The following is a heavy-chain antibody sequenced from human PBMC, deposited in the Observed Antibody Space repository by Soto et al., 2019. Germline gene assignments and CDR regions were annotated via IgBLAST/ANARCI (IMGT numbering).Heavy chain of an antibody. CDR3: AKAHDERNYYYYYGMDV. V-gene: IGHV3-43*02. Sequence: GGSLRLSCAASGFTFDDYAMHWVRQAPGKGLEWVSLIRGDGGITYYADSGKGRFTISRDNSKNSLYLQMNSLRTEDTALYYCAKAHDERNYYYYYGMDVWGQGTTVTVSS. CDR2: IRGDGGIT. J-gene: IGHJ6*02. CDR1: GFTFDDYA.